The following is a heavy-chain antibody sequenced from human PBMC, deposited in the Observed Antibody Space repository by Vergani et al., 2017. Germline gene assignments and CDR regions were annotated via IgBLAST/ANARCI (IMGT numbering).Heavy chain of an antibody. D-gene: IGHD7-27*01. V-gene: IGHV1-18*04. Sequence: QVQLVQSGAEVKKPGASLKVSCEGSGYTFRNYGISWVRQAPGEGIEWLGWISLYNGETKFAEKFQGRVTMTRATSTDPAYMEMGSLRSDDTAVYYCARDRGNTGDQNFDYWGQGTMVTVSS. J-gene: IGHJ4*02. CDR1: GYTFRNYG. CDR3: ARDRGNTGDQNFDY. CDR2: ISLYNGET.